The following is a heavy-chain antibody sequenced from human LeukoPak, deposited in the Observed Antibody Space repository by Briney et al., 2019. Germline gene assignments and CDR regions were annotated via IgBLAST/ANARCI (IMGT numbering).Heavy chain of an antibody. V-gene: IGHV1-69*05. J-gene: IGHJ6*03. CDR1: GGTFNSYA. CDR3: ASGSLGDGYGVGDYYQYMDV. Sequence: GASVKVSCKASGGTFNSYAISWVRQAPGQGLEWMGGIMPLFGTANYAQEFQGRVTFTMDESASTAYMEVSSLRSEDTAVYYCASGSLGDGYGVGDYYQYMDVWGKGTTVTVSS. D-gene: IGHD5-24*01. CDR2: IMPLFGTA.